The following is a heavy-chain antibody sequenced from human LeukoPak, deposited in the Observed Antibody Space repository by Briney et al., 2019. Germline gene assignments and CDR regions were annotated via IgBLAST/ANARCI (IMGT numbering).Heavy chain of an antibody. CDR3: AKDGSRKYSSWPPY. CDR2: VSVSGGST. CDR1: GFTFSSYA. D-gene: IGHD6-13*01. J-gene: IGHJ4*02. Sequence: GGSLRLSCTASGFTFSSYAMSLVRQAQGPGLEWVSAVSVSGGSTYYADSVKGRFTISRDNSKNTLYLQMNSLRAEDTAVYYCAKDGSRKYSSWPPYWGQGTLVTVSS. V-gene: IGHV3-23*01.